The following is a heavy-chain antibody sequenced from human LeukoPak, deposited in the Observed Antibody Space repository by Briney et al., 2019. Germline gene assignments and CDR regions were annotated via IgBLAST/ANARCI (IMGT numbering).Heavy chain of an antibody. CDR3: AKGTLGGGLNY. Sequence: GGSLRLSCAVSGFTFSSFAMNWVRQAPGKGLEWVSSINGNGGSSYYADSVKGRFTISRDNSKNTLYLQMNSLRAEDTAVYYCAKGTLGGGLNYWGQGTLVTVSS. V-gene: IGHV3-23*01. CDR1: GFTFSSFA. D-gene: IGHD3-16*01. J-gene: IGHJ4*02. CDR2: INGNGGSS.